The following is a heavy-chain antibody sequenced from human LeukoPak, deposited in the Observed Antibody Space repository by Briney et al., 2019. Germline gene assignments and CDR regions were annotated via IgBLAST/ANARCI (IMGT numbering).Heavy chain of an antibody. Sequence: SETLSLTCTVSGGSISSYYWSWIRQPPGKGLEWIGYIYYSGSTNYNPSLKSRVTISVDTSENQFSLKLSSVTAADTAVYYCASGWRGYSYGYMKYWGQGTLVTVSS. V-gene: IGHV4-59*01. CDR3: ASGWRGYSYGYMKY. D-gene: IGHD5-18*01. CDR2: IYYSGST. CDR1: GGSISSYY. J-gene: IGHJ4*02.